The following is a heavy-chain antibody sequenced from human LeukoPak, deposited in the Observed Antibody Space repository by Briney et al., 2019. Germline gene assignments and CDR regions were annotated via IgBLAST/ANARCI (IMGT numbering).Heavy chain of an antibody. J-gene: IGHJ4*02. CDR3: ARGGYSYGPNFDY. V-gene: IGHV1-69*01. CDR2: IIPIFGTA. D-gene: IGHD5-18*01. CDR1: AGTFSSYA. Sequence: SVNVSCKASAGTFSSYAISWVRQAPGQGLEWMGGIIPIFGTANYAQKFQGRVTITADESTSTAYMELSSLRSEDTAVYYCARGGYSYGPNFDYWGQGTLVTVSS.